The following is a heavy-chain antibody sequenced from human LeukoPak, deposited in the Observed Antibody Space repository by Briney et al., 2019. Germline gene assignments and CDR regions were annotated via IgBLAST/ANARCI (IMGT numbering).Heavy chain of an antibody. D-gene: IGHD3-10*02. CDR1: GFPFSSHW. CDR2: ISSGSTI. V-gene: IGHV3-69-1*02. CDR3: AELGITMIGGV. J-gene: IGHJ6*04. Sequence: GGSLRPSCAAPGFPFSSHWMPWVRQAPGKGPEWVSYISSGSTIYYADSVKGRFTISRDNAKNSLYLQMNSLRAEDTAVYYCAELGITMIGGVWGKGTTVTISS.